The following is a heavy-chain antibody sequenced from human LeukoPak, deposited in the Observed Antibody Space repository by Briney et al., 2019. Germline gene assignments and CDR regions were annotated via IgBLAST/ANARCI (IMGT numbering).Heavy chain of an antibody. J-gene: IGHJ4*02. V-gene: IGHV1-8*01. CDR2: MNPNSGNT. D-gene: IGHD3-3*01. CDR1: GYTFTSYD. CDR3: ARGGGLLRFEPFDY. Sequence: ASVKVSCKASGYTFTSYDINWVRQATGQGLEWMGWMNPNSGNTGYAQNFQGRVTMTSNNSISTAYMELSSLRSEDTAVYFCARGGGLLRFEPFDYWGQGTLVTVSP.